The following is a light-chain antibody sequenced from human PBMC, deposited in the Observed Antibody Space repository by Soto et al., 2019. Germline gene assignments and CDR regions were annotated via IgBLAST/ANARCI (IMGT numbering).Light chain of an antibody. J-gene: IGLJ1*01. Sequence: QSALTQPASVSGSPGQSITISCTGTSSDVGSYNLVSWYQHHPGKAPKLMIYEVSKRPSGVSNRFSGSESGNTASLTISGLQAEDEADYYCCSYAGSSTLLYVFGTGTKVTVL. CDR3: CSYAGSSTLLYV. V-gene: IGLV2-23*02. CDR2: EVS. CDR1: SSDVGSYNL.